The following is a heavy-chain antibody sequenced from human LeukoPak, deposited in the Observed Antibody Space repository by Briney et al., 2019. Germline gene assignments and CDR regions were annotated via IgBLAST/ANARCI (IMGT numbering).Heavy chain of an antibody. CDR1: GFSLSAYG. CDR3: ARSQSSSLIDY. V-gene: IGHV3-33*01. D-gene: IGHD6-13*01. Sequence: GGSLRLSCAASGFSLSAYGVHWVRQAPGKGLEWVAVIWYDGTSKDYADSVKGRFTFSRDNSKDTLYLQMNSLTVEDTAVYYCARSQSSSLIDYWGQGTLVTVSS. CDR2: IWYDGTSK. J-gene: IGHJ4*02.